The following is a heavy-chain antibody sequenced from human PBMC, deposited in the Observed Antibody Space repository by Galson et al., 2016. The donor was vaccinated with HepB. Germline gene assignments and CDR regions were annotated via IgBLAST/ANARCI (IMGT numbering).Heavy chain of an antibody. D-gene: IGHD6-25*01. J-gene: IGHJ5*02. V-gene: IGHV1-18*01. CDR3: ARDSFAAADWFDP. Sequence: SVKVSCKASGYTFTSYGISWVRQAPGQGLGWMGWISAYNGNTNYAQMLQGRVTMTTDTSTSTAYMELRSLRSDDTAVYYCARDSFAAADWFDPWGQGTLVTVSS. CDR2: ISAYNGNT. CDR1: GYTFTSYG.